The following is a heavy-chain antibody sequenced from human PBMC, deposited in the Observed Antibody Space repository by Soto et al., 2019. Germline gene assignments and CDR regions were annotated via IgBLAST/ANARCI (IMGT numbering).Heavy chain of an antibody. CDR1: GYIFTSWR. CDR2: INPYNGKT. Sequence: QIQLLQSGTEAKKPGASVRVSCKASGYIFTSWRITWVRQAPGQGLEYMGWINPYNGKTNYAQKFQGRVTMTTDTSTNTAYMELGSLRSDDTALYYCARESGGLEPWGQGTLVTVSS. V-gene: IGHV1-18*01. J-gene: IGHJ5*02. CDR3: ARESGGLEP.